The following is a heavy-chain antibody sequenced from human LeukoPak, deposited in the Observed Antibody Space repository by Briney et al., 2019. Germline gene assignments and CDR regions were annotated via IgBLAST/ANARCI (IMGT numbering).Heavy chain of an antibody. D-gene: IGHD1-20*01. CDR3: AITSDLTFDY. CDR2: MNPNSGNT. Sequence: RASVKVSCKASGGTFSSYAISWVRQATGQGLEWMGWMNPNSGNTGYAQKFQGRVTMTRNTSISTAYMELSSLRSEDTAVYYCAITSDLTFDYWGQGTLVTVSS. CDR1: GGTFSSYA. J-gene: IGHJ4*02. V-gene: IGHV1-8*02.